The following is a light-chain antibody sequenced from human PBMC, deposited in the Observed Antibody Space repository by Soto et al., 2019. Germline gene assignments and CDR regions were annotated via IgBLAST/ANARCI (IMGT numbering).Light chain of an antibody. Sequence: QAVLTQPASVSASPGQSITISSPGTSSDGGGYNYVSWYQHHPGKAPKLMIYDVSNRPSGISNRFSGSKSGNTASLTISGLQPEDEGDYYCSSYTTSNTRQIVFGTGTKVTVL. CDR2: DVS. CDR3: SSYTTSNTRQIV. V-gene: IGLV2-14*03. J-gene: IGLJ1*01. CDR1: SSDGGGYNY.